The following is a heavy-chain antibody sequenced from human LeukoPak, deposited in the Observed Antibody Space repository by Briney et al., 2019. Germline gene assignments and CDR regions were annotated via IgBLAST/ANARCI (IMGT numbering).Heavy chain of an antibody. CDR2: VYYSGST. V-gene: IGHV4-39*07. CDR1: GGSISSNTYY. Sequence: PSETVSLTCIVSGGSISSNTYYWGWIRQPPGKGLEWIGNVYYSGSTYYNPALKSRVIISVDTSKNQFSLKVSSVTAADTAVYYCMRGGAAADYYQYGIDVWGQGTSVTVSS. D-gene: IGHD6-13*01. CDR3: MRGGAAADYYQYGIDV. J-gene: IGHJ6*02.